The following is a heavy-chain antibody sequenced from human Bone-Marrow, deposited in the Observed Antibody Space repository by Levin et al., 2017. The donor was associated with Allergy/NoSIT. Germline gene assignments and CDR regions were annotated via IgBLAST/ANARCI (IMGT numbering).Heavy chain of an antibody. CDR1: GLILSNYA. D-gene: IGHD3-22*01. V-gene: IGHV3-23*01. Sequence: GESLKISCAASGLILSNYAMNWVRQAPGKGLEWVSQISGSGSNTHYADSVRGRFTFSRDNSNNTVYLQMNSLRADDTAVYYCAGYDTSGYHSPFDYWGQGTLVTVSS. J-gene: IGHJ4*02. CDR3: AGYDTSGYHSPFDY. CDR2: ISGSGSNT.